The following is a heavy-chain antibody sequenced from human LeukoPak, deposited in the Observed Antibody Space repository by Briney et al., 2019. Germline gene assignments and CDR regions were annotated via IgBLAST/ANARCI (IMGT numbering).Heavy chain of an antibody. V-gene: IGHV4-59*12. D-gene: IGHD2-15*01. CDR3: ARWEVVAATDAFDI. CDR2: IYYSGST. J-gene: IGHJ3*02. Sequence: SETLSLTCTVSGGSISSYYWSWIRQPPGKGLEWIGYIYYSGSTNYNPSLKSRVTISVDTSKNQFSLKLSSVTAADTAVYYCARWEVVAATDAFDIWGQGTMVTVSS. CDR1: GGSISSYY.